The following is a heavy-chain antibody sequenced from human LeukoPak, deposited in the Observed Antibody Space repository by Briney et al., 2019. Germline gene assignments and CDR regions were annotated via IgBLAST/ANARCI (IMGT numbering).Heavy chain of an antibody. CDR2: ISWNSGSI. Sequence: GGSLRLSCAASGFTFDDYAMHWVRQAPGKGLEWVSGISWNSGSIGYADSVKGRFTISRDNTKNSLYLQMNSLRAEDTAVYYCARIPSGYTLGYGYYYYYMDVWGKGATVTVSS. V-gene: IGHV3-9*01. J-gene: IGHJ6*03. CDR1: GFTFDDYA. CDR3: ARIPSGYTLGYGYYYYYMDV. D-gene: IGHD5-18*01.